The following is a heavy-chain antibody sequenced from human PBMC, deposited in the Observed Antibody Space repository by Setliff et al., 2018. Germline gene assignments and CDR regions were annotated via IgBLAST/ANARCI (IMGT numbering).Heavy chain of an antibody. CDR1: GGAIDNRYY. J-gene: IGHJ5*01. D-gene: IGHD1-26*01. Sequence: PSETLSLTCAVSGGAIDNRYYWGWIRQPPGKGLDWIGNINYSGSSYYNPSLKSRVTISVDTSKNQFSLKVSSVTAADTAVYYCASRRTGPGGWFDYWGQGTLVTVSS. CDR3: ASRRTGPGGWFDY. CDR2: INYSGSS. V-gene: IGHV4-39*07.